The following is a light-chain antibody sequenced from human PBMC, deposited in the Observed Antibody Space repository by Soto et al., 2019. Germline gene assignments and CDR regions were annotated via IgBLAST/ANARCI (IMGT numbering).Light chain of an antibody. CDR2: DVT. Sequence: QSALTQPRSVSGSPGQSVTISCTGISNNYVSWYQQHPGKVPKVIVYDVTLRPSGVSDRFSGSRSGNTASLAISGLRAEDEADYYCCSYSGTYTKVVFGGGTKLTVL. V-gene: IGLV2-11*01. J-gene: IGLJ2*01. CDR1: SNNY. CDR3: CSYSGTYTKVV.